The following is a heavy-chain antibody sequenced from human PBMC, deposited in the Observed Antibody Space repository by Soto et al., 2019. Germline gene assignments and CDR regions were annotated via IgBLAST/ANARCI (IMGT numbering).Heavy chain of an antibody. Sequence: ASVKVSCKASGYTFTSYGISWVRQAPGQGLEWMGWISAYNGNTNYAQKLQGRVTMTTDTSTSTAYMELRSLRSDDTAVYYCARRGQLWFGELSSAFDIWGQGTMVTVS. J-gene: IGHJ3*02. CDR1: GYTFTSYG. CDR3: ARRGQLWFGELSSAFDI. V-gene: IGHV1-18*01. D-gene: IGHD3-10*01. CDR2: ISAYNGNT.